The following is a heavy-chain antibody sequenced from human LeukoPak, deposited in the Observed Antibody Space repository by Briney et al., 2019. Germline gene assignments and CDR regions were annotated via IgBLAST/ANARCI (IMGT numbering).Heavy chain of an antibody. V-gene: IGHV3-30*02. D-gene: IGHD3-16*01. Sequence: GGSLRLSCTASGFAFRSHAMHWVRQAPGKGLEWVAFIRHDGSNKYYADSVKGRFTISRDNSKNTLYLQMNSLRAEDTAVYNCAKVLGYADAFDIWGRGTMVTVSS. J-gene: IGHJ3*02. CDR1: GFAFRSHA. CDR2: IRHDGSNK. CDR3: AKVLGYADAFDI.